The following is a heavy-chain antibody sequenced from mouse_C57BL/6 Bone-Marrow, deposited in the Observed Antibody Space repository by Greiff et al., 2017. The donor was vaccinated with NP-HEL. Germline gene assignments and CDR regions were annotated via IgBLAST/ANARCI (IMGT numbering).Heavy chain of an antibody. CDR3: ARSGDNWDVLTHWYFDV. V-gene: IGHV14-2*01. CDR1: GFNIKDYY. CDR2: IDPEDGET. Sequence: VHVKQSGAELVKPGASVKLSCTASGFNIKDYYMHWVKQRTEQGLEWIGRIDPEDGETKYAPKFQGKATITADTSSNTAYLQLSSLTSEDTAVYYCARSGDNWDVLTHWYFDVWGTGTTVTVSS. J-gene: IGHJ1*03. D-gene: IGHD4-1*01.